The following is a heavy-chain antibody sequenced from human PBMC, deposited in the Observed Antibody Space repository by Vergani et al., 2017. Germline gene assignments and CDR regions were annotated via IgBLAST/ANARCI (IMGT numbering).Heavy chain of an antibody. CDR3: ARDQGYSSYYWFDP. V-gene: IGHV1-18*01. D-gene: IGHD3-10*01. CDR1: GYTFSTYG. Sequence: QVQLVQSGAEAKKPGASVKVSCKASGYTFSTYGISWVRQAPGQGLEWMGWISAYNGNTNYPEKFQGRLTMTTDTSTRTAYMELRSLRSDDTAVYYCARDQGYSSYYWFDPWGQGTLVTVSS. J-gene: IGHJ5*02. CDR2: ISAYNGNT.